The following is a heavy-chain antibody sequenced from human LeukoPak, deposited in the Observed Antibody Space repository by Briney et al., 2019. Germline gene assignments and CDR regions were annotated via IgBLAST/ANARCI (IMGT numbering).Heavy chain of an antibody. V-gene: IGHV4-39*01. CDR2: IYYSGST. J-gene: IGHJ3*02. D-gene: IGHD4-17*01. CDR3: ARWLRNYGYDAFDI. Sequence: SETLSLTCTVSGGSISSSSYYWGWIRQPPGKGLEWIGSIYYSGSTYYNPSLKSRVTISVDTSKNQFSLKLSSVTAADTAVYYCARWLRNYGYDAFDIWGQGTMVTISS. CDR1: GGSISSSSYY.